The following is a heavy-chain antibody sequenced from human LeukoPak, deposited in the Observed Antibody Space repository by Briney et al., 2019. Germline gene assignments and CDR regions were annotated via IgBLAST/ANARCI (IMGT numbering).Heavy chain of an antibody. J-gene: IGHJ2*01. CDR2: IYYSGST. D-gene: IGHD3-10*02. V-gene: IGHV4-39*01. CDR3: ARHYVSPVGNLWYFDL. Sequence: SETLSLTCTVPGGSISSGSYYWGWIRQPPGKGLGWIGSIYYSGSTYYNPSLKSRVTISVDTSKNQFSLRLSSVTAADTAMFYCARHYVSPVGNLWYFDLWGRGTLVTVSS. CDR1: GGSISSGSYY.